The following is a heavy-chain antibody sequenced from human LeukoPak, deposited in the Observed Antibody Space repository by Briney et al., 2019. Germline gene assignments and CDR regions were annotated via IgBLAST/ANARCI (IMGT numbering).Heavy chain of an antibody. D-gene: IGHD6-19*01. V-gene: IGHV3-48*02. CDR3: ARDLPPGSSGWYLGY. J-gene: IGHJ4*02. Sequence: GGSLRLSCAASGFTLSSYSMNWVRQAPGKGLEWVSYVSSSSSTIYYADSVKGRFTISRDNAKNSLYLQMNSLRDEDTAVYYCARDLPPGSSGWYLGYWGQGTLVTVSS. CDR2: VSSSSSTI. CDR1: GFTLSSYS.